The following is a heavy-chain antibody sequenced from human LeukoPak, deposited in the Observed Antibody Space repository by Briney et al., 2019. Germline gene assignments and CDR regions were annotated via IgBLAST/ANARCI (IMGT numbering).Heavy chain of an antibody. CDR1: GSGFSFSSYA. CDR3: ARGYSNLAY. D-gene: IGHD5-18*01. Sequence: GGSLRLSCAASGSGFSFSSYAMSWVRQAPGKGLEWVSGISGSGDSTHYADSVKGRFTISRDNSKNTLFLQMNSLRVEDTAVYYCARGYSNLAYWGQGTLATVSS. V-gene: IGHV3-23*01. CDR2: ISGSGDST. J-gene: IGHJ4*02.